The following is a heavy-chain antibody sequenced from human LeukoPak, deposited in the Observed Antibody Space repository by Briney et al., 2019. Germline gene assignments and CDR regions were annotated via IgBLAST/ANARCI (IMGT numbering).Heavy chain of an antibody. V-gene: IGHV4-59*01. CDR1: GGSISSYY. CDR3: ARDYYDGSGYYSLFGY. D-gene: IGHD3-22*01. J-gene: IGHJ4*02. Sequence: SETLSLTCTVSGGSISSYYWSWIRQPPGKGVEWIGYIYYSGSTNYNPSLKSRVTISVDTSKNQFSLKLSSVTAADTAVYYCARDYYDGSGYYSLFGYWGQGTLVTVSS. CDR2: IYYSGST.